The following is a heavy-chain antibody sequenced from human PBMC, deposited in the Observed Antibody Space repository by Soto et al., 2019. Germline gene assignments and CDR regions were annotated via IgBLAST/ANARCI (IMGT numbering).Heavy chain of an antibody. Sequence: ASVKASCKASGGTFSSYAISWVRQAPGQGLEWMGGIIPIFGTANYAQKFQGRVTITADESTSTAYMELSSLRSEDTAVYYCASLVGATLDDAFDIWGQGTMVTVSS. D-gene: IGHD1-26*01. V-gene: IGHV1-69*13. CDR2: IIPIFGTA. CDR3: ASLVGATLDDAFDI. J-gene: IGHJ3*02. CDR1: GGTFSSYA.